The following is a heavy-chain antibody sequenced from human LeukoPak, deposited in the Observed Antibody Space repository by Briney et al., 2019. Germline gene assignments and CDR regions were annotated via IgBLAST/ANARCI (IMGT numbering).Heavy chain of an antibody. CDR1: GFTFSSYW. Sequence: GGSLRLSCAASGFTFSSYWMSWVRQAPGKGLEWGANIKKGGSEKYYVDSVKGRFTISRDNAKNSLYLQMNSLRAEDTALYYCAKDFGSSYYGSGTVWEIDYWGQGTLVTVSS. CDR3: AKDFGSSYYGSGTVWEIDY. D-gene: IGHD3-10*01. J-gene: IGHJ4*02. CDR2: IKKGGSEK. V-gene: IGHV3-7*03.